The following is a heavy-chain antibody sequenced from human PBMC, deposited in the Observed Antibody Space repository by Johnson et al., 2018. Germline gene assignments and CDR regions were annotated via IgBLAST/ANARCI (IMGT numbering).Heavy chain of an antibody. Sequence: VQLVESGGGLVQPGGSLRLSCAASGFSFSTYWMTWVRQAPGEGLEWVANIKQDGSEKDYVDSVKGRFTISRDNAKNSLYLQMNSLRVEDTAVYYCARCGQHPLTRYYYNGMDVWGQGTTVTVSS. D-gene: IGHD1-14*01. J-gene: IGHJ6*02. V-gene: IGHV3-7*01. CDR2: IKQDGSEK. CDR3: ARCGQHPLTRYYYNGMDV. CDR1: GFSFSTYW.